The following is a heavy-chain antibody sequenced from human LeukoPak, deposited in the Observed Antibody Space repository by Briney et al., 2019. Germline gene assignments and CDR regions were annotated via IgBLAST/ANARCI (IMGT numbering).Heavy chain of an antibody. D-gene: IGHD6-19*01. V-gene: IGHV3-48*03. CDR1: GFTFSSYE. CDR3: ARDGQNVAAGGFDY. J-gene: IGHJ4*02. CDR2: VSSSGSTI. Sequence: PGGSLRLSCAASGFTFSSYEMNWVRQAPGKGLEWVSYVSSSGSTIYYADSVKGRFTISRDNAKNSLYLQMNSLRAEDTAVYYRARDGQNVAAGGFDYWGQGTLVTVSS.